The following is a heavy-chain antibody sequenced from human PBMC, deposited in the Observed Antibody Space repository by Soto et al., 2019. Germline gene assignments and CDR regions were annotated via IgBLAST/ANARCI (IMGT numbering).Heavy chain of an antibody. D-gene: IGHD2-21*02. CDR2: INPSGGST. CDR3: ARGMDHIVVVTAINYYYYGMDV. J-gene: IGHJ6*02. Sequence: ASVKVSCKASGCTFTSYYMHWVRQAPGQGLEWMGIINPSGGSTSYAQKFQGRVTMTRDTSTSTVYMELSSLRSEDTAVYYCARGMDHIVVVTAINYYYYGMDVWGQGTTVTVSS. V-gene: IGHV1-46*01. CDR1: GCTFTSYY.